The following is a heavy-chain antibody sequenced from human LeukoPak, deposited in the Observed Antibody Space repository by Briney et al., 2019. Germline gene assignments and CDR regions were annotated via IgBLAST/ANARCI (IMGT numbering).Heavy chain of an antibody. CDR1: GWSFSGYY. V-gene: IGHV4-34*01. CDR2: INNSGSS. D-gene: IGHD6-13*01. Sequence: SETLSLTCGVYGWSFSGYYWGWIRQPPGKGLEWIWEINNSGSSNYNPSLKSRVTISVDTSKNQFSLKLSSVTAADTAVYYCVRDIAAAGGFDYWGKGTLVTVSS. J-gene: IGHJ4*02. CDR3: VRDIAAAGGFDY.